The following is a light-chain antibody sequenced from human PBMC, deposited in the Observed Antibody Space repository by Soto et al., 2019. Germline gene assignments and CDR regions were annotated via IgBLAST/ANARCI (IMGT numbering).Light chain of an antibody. Sequence: QPVLTQSPSASASLGASVKLTCTLSSGHSNYAIAWHQQQPEKGPRFLIKVNSDGSHTKGDGIPDRFSGSISGAERYLSISSLQSEDEADYYCQTWDTGIWVFGGGTKLTVL. J-gene: IGLJ3*02. CDR2: VNSDGSH. V-gene: IGLV4-69*01. CDR3: QTWDTGIWV. CDR1: SGHSNYA.